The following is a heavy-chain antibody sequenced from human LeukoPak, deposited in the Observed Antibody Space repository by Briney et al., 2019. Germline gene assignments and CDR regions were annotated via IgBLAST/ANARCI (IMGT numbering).Heavy chain of an antibody. Sequence: PGGSLRLSCAASVFTFDDYTMHWVRQAPGQGLEWVSLISWDGGSTYYADSVKGRFTISRDNSKNSLYLQMNSLRTEDTALYYCAKDITPSSNSGYFDYWGQGTLVTVSS. CDR1: VFTFDDYT. D-gene: IGHD4-11*01. V-gene: IGHV3-43*01. CDR3: AKDITPSSNSGYFDY. CDR2: ISWDGGST. J-gene: IGHJ4*02.